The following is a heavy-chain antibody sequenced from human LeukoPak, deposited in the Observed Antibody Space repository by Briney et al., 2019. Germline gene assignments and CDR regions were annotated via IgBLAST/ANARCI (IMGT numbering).Heavy chain of an antibody. V-gene: IGHV1-69*13. D-gene: IGHD5-24*01. CDR1: GYTFISYD. CDR2: IIPIFGTA. Sequence: SVKVSCKASGYTFISYDINWVRQATGQGLEWMGGIIPIFGTANYAQKFQGRVTITADESTSTAYMELSSLRSEDTAVYYCARVRVRDGYNRLPDYWGQGTLVTVSS. J-gene: IGHJ4*02. CDR3: ARVRVRDGYNRLPDY.